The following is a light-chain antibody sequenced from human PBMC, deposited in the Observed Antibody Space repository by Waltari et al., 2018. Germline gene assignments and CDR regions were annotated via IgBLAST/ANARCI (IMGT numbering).Light chain of an antibody. CDR2: DVS. CDR3: NSYTGSNSWV. Sequence: QSALTQPASVSGSPGQSITISCTGTNSAIGFYNYFSWYRQYPGKAPKLIIYDVSERPSGVSSRFSASKSGNTASLTISGLQADDEADYYCNSYTGSNSWVFGGGTKVTVL. V-gene: IGLV2-14*01. CDR1: NSAIGFYNY. J-gene: IGLJ3*02.